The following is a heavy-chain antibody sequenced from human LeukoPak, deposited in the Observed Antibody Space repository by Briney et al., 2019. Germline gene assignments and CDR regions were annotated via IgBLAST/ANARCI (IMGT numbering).Heavy chain of an antibody. J-gene: IGHJ4*02. Sequence: ASVKVSCKVSGYTLTELSMHWVRQAPGKGLAWMGGFDPEDGETIYAQKFQGRVTMTEDTSTDTAYMELSSLRSEDTAVYYCATGGEIFGVVIPYFDYWGQGTLVTVSS. CDR1: GYTLTELS. CDR2: FDPEDGET. CDR3: ATGGEIFGVVIPYFDY. D-gene: IGHD3-3*01. V-gene: IGHV1-24*01.